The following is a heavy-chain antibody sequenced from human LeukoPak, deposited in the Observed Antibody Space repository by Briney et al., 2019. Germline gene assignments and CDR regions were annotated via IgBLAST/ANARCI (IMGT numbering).Heavy chain of an antibody. Sequence: EEALRISCKGSGYSFTSYWITWVRQMPGKGLEWMGRIDPSASYTNYSPSFQGHVTISADKSIPTAHLQWSSLKASDTAMYYCARQGIVGVPGGYWGQGTLVTVSS. CDR3: ARQGIVGVPGGY. D-gene: IGHD1-26*01. J-gene: IGHJ4*02. CDR2: IDPSASYT. V-gene: IGHV5-10-1*01. CDR1: GYSFTSYW.